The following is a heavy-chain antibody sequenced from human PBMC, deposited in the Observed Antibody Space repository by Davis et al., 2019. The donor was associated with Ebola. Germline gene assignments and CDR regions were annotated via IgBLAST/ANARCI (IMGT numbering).Heavy chain of an antibody. CDR1: GSASSSYV. CDR3: AKDRAAVAEWYFDL. Sequence: GGPLRPPCPAPGSASSSYVLSWVRRAPGKGLEWVSTLGLSADTYYPDSVERRFTISRDDSKNTLHLQMNSLRVEDTAIYYCAKDRAAVAEWYFDLWGHGTLVTVSS. CDR2: LGLSADT. D-gene: IGHD6-19*01. V-gene: IGHV3-23*01. J-gene: IGHJ2*01.